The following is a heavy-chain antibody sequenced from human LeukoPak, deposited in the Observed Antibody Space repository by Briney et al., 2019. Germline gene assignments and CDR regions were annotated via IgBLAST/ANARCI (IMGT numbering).Heavy chain of an antibody. CDR3: ARIYCGGDCYDYYFDY. Sequence: GESLKISCKGSGYSFTSYWIGWVRQMPGKGLEWMGIIYPGDSDTRYSPSFQGQVTISADKPVSTAYLQWSSLKASDTAMYYCARIYCGGDCYDYYFDYWGQGTLVTVSS. CDR2: IYPGDSDT. D-gene: IGHD2-21*01. CDR1: GYSFTSYW. V-gene: IGHV5-51*04. J-gene: IGHJ4*02.